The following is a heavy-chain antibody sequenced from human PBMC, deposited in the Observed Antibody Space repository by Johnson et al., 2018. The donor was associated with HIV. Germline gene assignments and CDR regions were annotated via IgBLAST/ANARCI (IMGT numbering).Heavy chain of an antibody. V-gene: IGHV3-66*01. J-gene: IGHJ3*02. CDR2: IYSGGST. CDR3: ARETYYDSSGLQIDTLDI. Sequence: VQLVESGGDLVQPGGSLRLSCGASGFSVSNNYMSWVRQAPGKGLEWVSVIYSGGSTYYADSVKVRFTISRDNSKNTLYLKMGSLRTEDMAVYYCARETYYDSSGLQIDTLDIWGQGTVVTVSS. D-gene: IGHD3-22*01. CDR1: GFSVSNNY.